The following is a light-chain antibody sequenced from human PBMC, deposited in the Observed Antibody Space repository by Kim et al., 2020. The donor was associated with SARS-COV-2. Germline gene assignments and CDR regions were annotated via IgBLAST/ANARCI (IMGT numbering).Light chain of an antibody. CDR2: YDS. Sequence: PGKTARITCGGNNIRSKSGHWYQQRPGQAPVLVIYYDSDRPSGIPERFSGSNSGNTATLTISRVEAGDEADYYCQVWDSSSDHRVFGGGTQLTVL. J-gene: IGLJ3*02. V-gene: IGLV3-21*04. CDR1: NIRSKS. CDR3: QVWDSSSDHRV.